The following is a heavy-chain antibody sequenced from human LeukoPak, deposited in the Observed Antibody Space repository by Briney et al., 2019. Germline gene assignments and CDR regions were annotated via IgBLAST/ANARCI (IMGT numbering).Heavy chain of an antibody. J-gene: IGHJ4*02. CDR2: IRSKAFGGST. CDR1: GFTFGDYA. D-gene: IGHD3-3*01. V-gene: IGHV3-49*04. CDR3: TRDFTIFDY. Sequence: GSLRLSCIASGFTFGDYAMSWVRQAPGKGLEWVGFIRSKAFGGSTEYAASVKGRFTISRDDSKSIAYLQMNSLKNEDTAVYYCTRDFTIFDYWGQGTLVTVSS.